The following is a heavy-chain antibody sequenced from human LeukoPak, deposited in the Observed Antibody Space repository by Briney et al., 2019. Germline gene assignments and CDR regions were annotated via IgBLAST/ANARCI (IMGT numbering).Heavy chain of an antibody. Sequence: SETLSLTCTVSGGSISGYYWSWIRQPPGKGLEWLGYIYTSGNTNYNPSLKSRVTISVDTSKNQFSLKLSSVTAADTAVYYCARQSCSSTSCWNVLDYWGQGTLVTVSS. D-gene: IGHD2-2*01. CDR1: GGSISGYY. V-gene: IGHV4-4*09. CDR3: ARQSCSSTSCWNVLDY. J-gene: IGHJ4*02. CDR2: IYTSGNT.